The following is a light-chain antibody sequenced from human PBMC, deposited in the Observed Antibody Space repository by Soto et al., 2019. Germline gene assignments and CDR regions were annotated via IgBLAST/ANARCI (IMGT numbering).Light chain of an antibody. V-gene: IGKV3-11*01. Sequence: EIVLPQSPATLSLSPGERATLSCRSSPSVSSYLAWYQQKPGQTPRLLIYDASNRATGIPARFSGSGSGTDFTLTISSLAPEDFAVYYCQQRSNWPPGPFGQGTNVEIK. CDR1: PSVSSY. J-gene: IGKJ1*01. CDR2: DAS. CDR3: QQRSNWPPGP.